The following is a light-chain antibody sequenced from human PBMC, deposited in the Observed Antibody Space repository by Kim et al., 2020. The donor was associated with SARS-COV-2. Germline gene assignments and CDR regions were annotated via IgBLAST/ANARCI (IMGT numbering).Light chain of an antibody. J-gene: IGLJ2*01. CDR2: VNSDGSH. CDR1: SGHSSYA. Sequence: QPVLTQSPSASASLGASVKLTCTLSSGHSSYAIAWHPQQPEKGPRYLMKVNSDGSHSKGDGIPDRFSGSSSGAERYVTISSLQSEDEAEYYCQTWDTGIRVFGGGTKLTVL. V-gene: IGLV4-69*01. CDR3: QTWDTGIRV.